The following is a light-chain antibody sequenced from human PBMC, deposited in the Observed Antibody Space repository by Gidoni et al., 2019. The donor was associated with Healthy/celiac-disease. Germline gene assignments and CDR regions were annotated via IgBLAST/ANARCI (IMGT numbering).Light chain of an antibody. CDR2: DVS. CDR1: SSDVGGYNY. V-gene: IGLV2-14*03. Sequence: QAALTQPASVSGSPGPAITISCTGTSSDVGGYNYVSWYKQHPGKAPKLMIYDVSNRPSGVSNRFSGSKSGNTASLTISGLQAEDEADYYCSSYTSSSTFVVFGGGTKLTVL. CDR3: SSYTSSSTFVV. J-gene: IGLJ2*01.